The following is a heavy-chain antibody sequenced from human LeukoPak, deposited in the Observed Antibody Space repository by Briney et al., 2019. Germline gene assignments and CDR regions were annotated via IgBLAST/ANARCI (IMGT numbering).Heavy chain of an antibody. CDR1: GFTFSAYA. CDR3: ARERIIILVRGVKAPGMDV. CDR2: ITSDGSSK. D-gene: IGHD3-10*01. Sequence: GGSLRLSCAAPGFTFSAYAMHWVRQAPGKGLEWVAVITSDGSSKYYADSVKGRFTISRDNSKNTLSLQMNSLRAEDMAVYYCARERIIILVRGVKAPGMDVWGQGTTVTVSS. J-gene: IGHJ6*02. V-gene: IGHV3-30-3*01.